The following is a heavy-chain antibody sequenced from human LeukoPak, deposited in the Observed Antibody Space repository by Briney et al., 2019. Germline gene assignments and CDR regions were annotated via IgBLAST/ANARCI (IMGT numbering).Heavy chain of an antibody. J-gene: IGHJ4*02. CDR1: GFTFSSYG. CDR3: AKDGNWARFEN. Sequence: GGSLRLSCAASGFTFSSYGMSWVGQAQGRGLEGVSSISCSGGSTYYADSVKGRFTISRDNSKNTLYLQMNSPRAEDTAAYYCAKDGNWARFENWGQGTLVTVSS. D-gene: IGHD7-27*01. V-gene: IGHV3-23*01. CDR2: ISCSGGST.